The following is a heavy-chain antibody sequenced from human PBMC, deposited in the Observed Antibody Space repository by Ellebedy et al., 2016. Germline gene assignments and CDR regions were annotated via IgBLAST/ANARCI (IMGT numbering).Heavy chain of an antibody. CDR3: ARGGNYYGSGTSYPCDD. Sequence: ASVKVSCXASGYIFTDHYIHWVRQAPGQGLEWMGWINPKSGGTNYAQKFQGRVTMTRDTSISTAYMELTRLTSDDTAVYYCARGGNYYGSGTSYPCDDWGQGTRVSVSS. J-gene: IGHJ4*02. D-gene: IGHD3-10*01. CDR1: GYIFTDHY. CDR2: INPKSGGT. V-gene: IGHV1-2*02.